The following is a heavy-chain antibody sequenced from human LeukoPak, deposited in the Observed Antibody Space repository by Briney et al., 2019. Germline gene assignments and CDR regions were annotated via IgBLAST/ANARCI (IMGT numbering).Heavy chain of an antibody. Sequence: SETLSLTCAVSGGSISRSNWCIWVRQPPGKGLEWIGEIYQSGSTNYNPSLKSRVTISVDKFKNQFSLKLTSVTAADTAVYYCARGVGSSGPLPTEYFQHWGQGTLVTVSS. CDR3: ARGVGSSGPLPTEYFQH. CDR1: GGSISRSNW. V-gene: IGHV4-4*02. CDR2: IYQSGST. J-gene: IGHJ1*01. D-gene: IGHD6-19*01.